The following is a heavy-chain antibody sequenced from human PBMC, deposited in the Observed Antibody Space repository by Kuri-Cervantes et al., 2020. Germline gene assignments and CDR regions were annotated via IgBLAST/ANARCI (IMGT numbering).Heavy chain of an antibody. Sequence: ASVKVSCKASGYTFTSYYMHWVRQAPGQGLEWMGIINPSGGSTSYAQKFQGRVTMTRDTSTSTVYMELSSLRSEDTAVYYCARDPFGELLSGAFDIWGQGTMVTVSS. V-gene: IGHV1-46*01. J-gene: IGHJ3*02. CDR1: GYTFTSYY. D-gene: IGHD3-10*01. CDR2: INPSGGST. CDR3: ARDPFGELLSGAFDI.